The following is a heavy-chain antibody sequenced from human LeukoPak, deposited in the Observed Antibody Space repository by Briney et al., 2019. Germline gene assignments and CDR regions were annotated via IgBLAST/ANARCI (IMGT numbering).Heavy chain of an antibody. CDR3: ARQPRGYSYGYLYYYGMDV. Sequence: GRSLRLSCAASGFTFSSYAMHWVRQAPGKGLEWVAVISYDGSNKYYADSVKGRFTISRDNSKNTLYLQMNSLRAEDTAVYYCARQPRGYSYGYLYYYGMDVWGQGTTVTVSS. J-gene: IGHJ6*02. V-gene: IGHV3-30-3*01. D-gene: IGHD5-18*01. CDR1: GFTFSSYA. CDR2: ISYDGSNK.